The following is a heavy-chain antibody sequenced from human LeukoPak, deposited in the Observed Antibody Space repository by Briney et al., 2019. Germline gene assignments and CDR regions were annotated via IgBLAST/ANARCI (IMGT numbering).Heavy chain of an antibody. V-gene: IGHV4-34*01. CDR1: GGSFSGYY. J-gene: IGHJ6*03. CDR3: ARRYYGSGSYRFNYYYYMDV. CDR2: IDHSGST. Sequence: PSETLSLTCAVYGGSFSGYYWSWIRQPPGKGLEWIGEIDHSGSTNYNPSLKSRVTISVDTSKNQFSLKLSSVTAADTAVYYCARRYYGSGSYRFNYYYYMDVWGKGTTVTISS. D-gene: IGHD3-10*01.